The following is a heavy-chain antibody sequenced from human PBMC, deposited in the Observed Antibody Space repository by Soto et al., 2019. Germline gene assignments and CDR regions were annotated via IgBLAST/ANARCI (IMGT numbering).Heavy chain of an antibody. CDR2: IIPIFGTA. V-gene: IGHV1-69*13. CDR1: GGTFSSYA. D-gene: IGHD6-13*01. J-gene: IGHJ3*02. Sequence: SVKVSCKASGGTFSSYAISWVRQAPGQVLEWMGGIIPIFGTANYAQKFQGRVTITADESTSTAYMELSSLRSEDTAVYYCARLTPNYSSSWYSGFGAFDIWGQGTMVTVSS. CDR3: ARLTPNYSSSWYSGFGAFDI.